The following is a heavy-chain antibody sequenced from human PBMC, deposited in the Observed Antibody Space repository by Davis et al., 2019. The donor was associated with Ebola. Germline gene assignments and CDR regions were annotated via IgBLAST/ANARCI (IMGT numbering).Heavy chain of an antibody. V-gene: IGHV1-18*01. J-gene: IGHJ4*02. Sequence: ASVKVSCKSSGDTFSSYAVNWVRQAPGQGLEWMAWISAYNGHTNYAQKFQGRLTLTTDTSRSTAYMELRSLTSDDTAEYFCARGRNGGWDFDYWGQGTLVTVSS. CDR2: ISAYNGHT. CDR1: GDTFSSYA. D-gene: IGHD6-19*01. CDR3: ARGRNGGWDFDY.